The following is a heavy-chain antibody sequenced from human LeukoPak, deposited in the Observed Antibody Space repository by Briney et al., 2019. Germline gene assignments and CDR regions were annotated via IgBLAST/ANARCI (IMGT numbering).Heavy chain of an antibody. CDR1: GFTFNSYA. V-gene: IGHV3-30*04. CDR2: ISYDGSEE. D-gene: IGHD3-22*01. Sequence: GASLRLSCAASGFTFNSYAMHWVRQAPGKGLEWVAVISYDGSEEYYADFVEGRFTMSRDNSKNMLDMQMNSLRVEDTAVYYCARGYYYDSSGYYYPPDYWGQGDLVTVSS. CDR3: ARGYYYDSSGYYYPPDY. J-gene: IGHJ4*02.